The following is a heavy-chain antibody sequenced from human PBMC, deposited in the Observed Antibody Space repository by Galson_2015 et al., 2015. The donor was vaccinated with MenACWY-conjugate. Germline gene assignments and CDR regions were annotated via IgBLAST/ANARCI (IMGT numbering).Heavy chain of an antibody. Sequence: QSGAEVKKPGESLKISCKATGYTFTTYWIGWVCQMPGEGLEWMGLISPGDSNTRYSPSFQGQVTLSADKSITPAYLQWSSLKASDTAMYYCARHPPGGRGMDVWGQGTTVTVSS. CDR1: GYTFTTYW. CDR2: ISPGDSNT. V-gene: IGHV5-51*01. D-gene: IGHD1-26*01. J-gene: IGHJ6*02. CDR3: ARHPPGGRGMDV.